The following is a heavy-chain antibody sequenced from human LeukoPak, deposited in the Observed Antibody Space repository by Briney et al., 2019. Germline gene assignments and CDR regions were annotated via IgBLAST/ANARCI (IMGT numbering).Heavy chain of an antibody. V-gene: IGHV4-39*07. CDR2: IYYSGST. CDR3: ARGVLEYSSSSHLGY. J-gene: IGHJ4*02. Sequence: SETLSLTCTVSGGSISGSSYYWGWIRQPPGNGLEWIGSIYYSGSTYYNPSLKSRVTISVDTSKNQFSLKLSSVTAADTAVYYCARGVLEYSSSSHLGYWGQGTLVTVSS. CDR1: GGSISGSSYY. D-gene: IGHD6-6*01.